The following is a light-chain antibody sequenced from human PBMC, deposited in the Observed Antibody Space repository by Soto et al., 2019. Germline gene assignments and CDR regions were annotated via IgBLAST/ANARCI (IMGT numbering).Light chain of an antibody. CDR1: QTVSSY. CDR3: QQRSNWPRYT. J-gene: IGKJ2*01. CDR2: DAS. V-gene: IGKV3-11*01. Sequence: EIVLTQSPVTLSLSPGERATLSCRASQTVSSYLAWYQQKPGQAPRLLIYDASIRATGIPVRFSGSGSGTDFTLTISSLEPEDFAVYYCQQRSNWPRYTFGQGTKLEIK.